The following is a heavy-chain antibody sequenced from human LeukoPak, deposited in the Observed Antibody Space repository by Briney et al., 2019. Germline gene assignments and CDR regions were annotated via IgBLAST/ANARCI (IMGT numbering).Heavy chain of an antibody. CDR1: GGSISSYY. Sequence: PSETLSLTCTVSGGSISSYYWSWIRQPPGKGLEWIGYIYTSGSTNYNPSLKSRVTISVDTSKNQFSLKLSSVTAADTAVYYCARHDTGGDAFDIWGQGTMVTVSS. J-gene: IGHJ3*02. CDR2: IYTSGST. V-gene: IGHV4-4*09. D-gene: IGHD3-22*01. CDR3: ARHDTGGDAFDI.